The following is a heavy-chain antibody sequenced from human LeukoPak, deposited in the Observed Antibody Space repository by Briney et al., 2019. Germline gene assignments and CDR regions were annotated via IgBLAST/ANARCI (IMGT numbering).Heavy chain of an antibody. CDR3: ARDGTIKYCSSTSCKYFDY. CDR2: ISYDGSKK. J-gene: IGHJ4*02. CDR1: GFTFSSYA. Sequence: GRSLRLSCAASGFTFSSYAMHWVRQAPGKGLEWVAVISYDGSKKYYADSVKGRFPISRDNAKNSLYLQMNSLRAEDTAVYYCARDGTIKYCSSTSCKYFDYWGQGTLVTVSS. D-gene: IGHD2-2*01. V-gene: IGHV3-30*04.